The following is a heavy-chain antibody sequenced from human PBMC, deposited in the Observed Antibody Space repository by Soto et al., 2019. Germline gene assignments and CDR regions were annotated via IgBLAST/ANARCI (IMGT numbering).Heavy chain of an antibody. D-gene: IGHD3-10*01. CDR1: GYTFTSYY. CDR2: INPSGGST. Sequence: VASVKVSCKASGYTFTSYYMHWVRQAPGQGLEWMGIINPSGGSTSYAQKFQGRVTMTRDTSTSTVYMELSSLRSEDTAVYYCARVLGSGSGSYYNEHNYGMDVWGQGTTVTVSS. V-gene: IGHV1-46*01. CDR3: ARVLGSGSGSYYNEHNYGMDV. J-gene: IGHJ6*02.